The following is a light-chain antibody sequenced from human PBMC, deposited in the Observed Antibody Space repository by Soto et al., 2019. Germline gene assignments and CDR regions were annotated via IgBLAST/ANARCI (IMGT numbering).Light chain of an antibody. CDR1: QGITND. CDR3: LQHNTYPRT. V-gene: IGKV1-17*01. CDR2: AAS. J-gene: IGKJ1*01. Sequence: DVQMTQSPSYLSASVGDRVTITCRASQGITNDLGWYQQKPGKAPQRLIFAASRLHSGVPSRFSGSGSGTAFTLTFNGLQAEDCATYYCLQHNTYPRTFGQGTKVEVK.